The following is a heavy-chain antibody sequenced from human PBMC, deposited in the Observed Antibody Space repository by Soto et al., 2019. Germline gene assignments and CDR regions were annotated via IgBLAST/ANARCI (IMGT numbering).Heavy chain of an antibody. V-gene: IGHV3-11*06. CDR3: ARGIAARTPPDN. Sequence: PGGSLRLSCTASGFLFTDYYMSWIRQPPGKGLEWLAYIDGSSDYTNSADSVKGRFTISRDNAKNSVFLQMNSLRAEDTAVYYCARGIAARTPPDNWGQGTLVTVSS. CDR1: GFLFTDYY. J-gene: IGHJ4*02. D-gene: IGHD6-6*01. CDR2: IDGSSDYT.